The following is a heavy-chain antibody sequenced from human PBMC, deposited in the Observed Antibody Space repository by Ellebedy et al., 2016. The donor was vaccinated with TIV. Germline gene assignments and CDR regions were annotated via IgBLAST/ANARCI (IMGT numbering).Heavy chain of an antibody. D-gene: IGHD3-22*01. V-gene: IGHV1-18*04. CDR2: ISAYSGYT. J-gene: IGHJ4*02. CDR3: ARVGADSSGYPDDY. CDR1: GYTFTSYG. Sequence: ASVKVSCKASGYTFTSYGISWVRQAPGQGLEWMGWISAYSGYTNYAQKLQGRVTMTTDTSTSTAYMELRSLRSDDTAVYYCARVGADSSGYPDDYWGQGTLVTVSS.